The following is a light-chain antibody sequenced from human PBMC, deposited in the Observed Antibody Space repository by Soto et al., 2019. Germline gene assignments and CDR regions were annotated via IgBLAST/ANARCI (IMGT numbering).Light chain of an antibody. Sequence: EIVMTQSPATLSVSPGERATLSCRASQSVSSKLAWYQQKPGQAPRLLIYGASTRATGIPARFSGSGSGTEFTLTISSLQSEDFAVYYCQQYNNGPGTFGQGTKVEIK. V-gene: IGKV3-15*01. CDR2: GAS. CDR1: QSVSSK. CDR3: QQYNNGPGT. J-gene: IGKJ1*01.